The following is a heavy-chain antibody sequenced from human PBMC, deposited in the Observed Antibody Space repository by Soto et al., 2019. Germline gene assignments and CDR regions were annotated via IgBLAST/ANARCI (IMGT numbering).Heavy chain of an antibody. D-gene: IGHD5-18*01. V-gene: IGHV4-31*03. CDR1: GGSISSGGYY. Sequence: SETLSLTCTVSGGSISSGGYYWSWIRQHPGKGLEWIGYIYYSGSTYYNPSLKSRVTISVDTSKNQFSLKLSSVTAADTAVYYCARDNVMAMADVYYYYGMDVWGQGTTVTVSS. J-gene: IGHJ6*02. CDR2: IYYSGST. CDR3: ARDNVMAMADVYYYYGMDV.